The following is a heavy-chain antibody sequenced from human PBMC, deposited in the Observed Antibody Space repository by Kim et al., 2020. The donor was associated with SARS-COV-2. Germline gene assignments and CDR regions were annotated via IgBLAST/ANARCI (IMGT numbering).Heavy chain of an antibody. J-gene: IGHJ5*02. D-gene: IGHD6-13*01. V-gene: IGHV5-51*01. CDR1: GYSFTSYW. CDR3: ARVYSSSWYRGWFDP. CDR2: IYPGDSDT. Sequence: GESLKISCKGSGYSFTSYWIGWVRQMPGKGLEWMGIIYPGDSDTRYSPSFQGQVTISADKSISTAYLQWSSLKASDTAMYYCARVYSSSWYRGWFDPWGQGTLVTVSS.